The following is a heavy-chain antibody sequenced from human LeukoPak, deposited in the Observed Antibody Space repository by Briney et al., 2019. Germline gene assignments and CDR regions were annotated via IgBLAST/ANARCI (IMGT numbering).Heavy chain of an antibody. Sequence: GGSLRLSRAASGFTFSSYSMNWVRQAPGKGLEWVSSISGGGGSIYYADSVKGRFIISRDNAKNSLYLQTNSLRADDTAVYYCARDRVGGTTASTFEYWGQGTLVTVSS. J-gene: IGHJ4*02. CDR1: GFTFSSYS. CDR2: ISGGGGSI. D-gene: IGHD1-26*01. V-gene: IGHV3-21*01. CDR3: ARDRVGGTTASTFEY.